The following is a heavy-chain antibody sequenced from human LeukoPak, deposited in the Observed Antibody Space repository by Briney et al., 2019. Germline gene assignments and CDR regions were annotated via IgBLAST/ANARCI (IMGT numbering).Heavy chain of an antibody. CDR1: GFTFDDYG. CDR2: INWNGGST. V-gene: IGHV3-20*04. CDR3: ARDRQLVLGYYYYYYMDV. Sequence: GGSLRLSCAASGFTFDDYGMSWVRQAPGKGLEWVSGINWNGGSTGYADSVKGRFTISRDNAKNSLYLQMNSLRAEDTALYYCARDRQLVLGYYYYYYMDVWGKGTTVTISS. D-gene: IGHD6-6*01. J-gene: IGHJ6*03.